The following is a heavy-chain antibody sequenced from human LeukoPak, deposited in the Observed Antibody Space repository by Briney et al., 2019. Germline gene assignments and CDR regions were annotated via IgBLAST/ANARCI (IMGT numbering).Heavy chain of an antibody. D-gene: IGHD4-17*01. V-gene: IGHV4-30-4*01. Sequence: SETLSLTCTVSGGSISSYYWSWICQPPGKGLEWIGYIYYSGSPYYNPSLKSRVTISVDTSKNQFSLKLSSVTAADTAVYYCARDAPDYGDYEGFFDIWGQGKMVTVSS. CDR1: GGSISSYY. J-gene: IGHJ3*02. CDR2: IYYSGSP. CDR3: ARDAPDYGDYEGFFDI.